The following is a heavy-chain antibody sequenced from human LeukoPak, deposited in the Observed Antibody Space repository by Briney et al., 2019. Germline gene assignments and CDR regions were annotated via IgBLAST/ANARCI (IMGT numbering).Heavy chain of an antibody. J-gene: IGHJ4*02. CDR3: ARDLYGDSN. D-gene: IGHD4-17*01. CDR1: GGSFSGYY. CDR2: INHSGST. Sequence: SETLSLTCAVYGGSFSGYYWSWIRQPPGKGLEWIGEINHSGSTNYNPSLKSRVTISVDTSKNQFSLKLSSVTAADTAVYYCARDLYGDSNWGQGTLVTVSS. V-gene: IGHV4-34*01.